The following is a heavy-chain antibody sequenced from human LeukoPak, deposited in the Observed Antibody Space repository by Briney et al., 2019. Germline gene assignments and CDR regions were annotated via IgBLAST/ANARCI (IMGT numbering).Heavy chain of an antibody. D-gene: IGHD2-21*01. V-gene: IGHV3-74*01. Sequence: GGSLRLSCAASGFTFSIYWMHWVRQAPGKGLVWVSRINSDGSSTNYADSVKGRFTISRGNAKNSLYLQMNSLRVEDTAVYYCARDESGDNDAFDIWGQGTMVTVSS. CDR3: ARDESGDNDAFDI. CDR2: INSDGSST. J-gene: IGHJ3*02. CDR1: GFTFSIYW.